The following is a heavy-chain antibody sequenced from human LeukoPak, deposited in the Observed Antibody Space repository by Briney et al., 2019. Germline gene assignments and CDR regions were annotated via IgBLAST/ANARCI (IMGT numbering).Heavy chain of an antibody. CDR1: GFTFSSYA. V-gene: IGHV3-30-3*01. J-gene: IGHJ4*02. D-gene: IGHD2-2*02. CDR2: ISYDGSNK. CDR3: ANRYCSSTSCYKKAY. Sequence: GGSLRLSCAASGFTFSSYAMHWVRQAPGKGLEWVAVISYDGSNKYYADSVKGRFTISRDNSKNTLYLQMNSLRAEDTAVYYCANRYCSSTSCYKKAYWGQGTLVTVSS.